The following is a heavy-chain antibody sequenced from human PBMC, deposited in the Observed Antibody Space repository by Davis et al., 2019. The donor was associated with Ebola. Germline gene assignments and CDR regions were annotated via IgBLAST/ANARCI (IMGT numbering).Heavy chain of an antibody. CDR3: ASAPFYYYYYGMDV. CDR1: GGTFSSYA. CDR2: ISAYNGNT. V-gene: IGHV1-8*02. J-gene: IGHJ6*02. Sequence: SVNVSCKASGGTFSSYAISWVRQAPGQGLEWMGWISAYNGNTGYAQKFQGRVTMTRNTSISTAYMELSSLRSEDTAVYYCASAPFYYYYYGMDVWGQGTTVTVSS.